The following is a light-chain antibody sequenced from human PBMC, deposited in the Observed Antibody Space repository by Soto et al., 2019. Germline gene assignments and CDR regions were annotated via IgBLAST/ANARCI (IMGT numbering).Light chain of an antibody. CDR3: QAWDSSTPYV. J-gene: IGLJ1*01. V-gene: IGLV3-1*01. CDR2: QDS. CDR1: KLGDKY. Sequence: SYELTQPPSVSVSPGQTASITCSGDKLGDKYACWYQQKPGQSLVLVIYQDSKRPSGIPERFSGSNSGNTATLTISGTQAMDEADYYCQAWDSSTPYVFGTGTKVTVL.